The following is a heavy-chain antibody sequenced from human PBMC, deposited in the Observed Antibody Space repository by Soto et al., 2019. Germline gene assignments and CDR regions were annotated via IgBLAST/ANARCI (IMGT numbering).Heavy chain of an antibody. CDR3: ARVARGFGEGPRSYYFDY. CDR2: IYYSGST. D-gene: IGHD3-10*01. Sequence: SETLSLTCTVSGGSISSYYWSWIRQPPGKGLEWIGYIYYSGSTNYNPSLKGRVTISVDTSKNQFSLKLSSVTAADTAVYYCARVARGFGEGPRSYYFDYWGQGTLVTVSS. CDR1: GGSISSYY. J-gene: IGHJ4*02. V-gene: IGHV4-59*01.